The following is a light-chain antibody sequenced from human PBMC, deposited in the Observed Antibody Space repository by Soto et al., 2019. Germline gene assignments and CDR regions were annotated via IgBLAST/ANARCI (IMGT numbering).Light chain of an antibody. CDR1: QTINSN. CDR3: QQYKDWPPLT. J-gene: IGKJ4*01. V-gene: IGKV3D-15*01. Sequence: EILMTQSPLTLSVSPGEGATLSCRASQTINSNLAWYQQRPGQAPRVLIYGASSRASGIPDRFSGSGSGTDLTLTINRLEPDDFAVYYCQQYKDWPPLTFGGGTRVESK. CDR2: GAS.